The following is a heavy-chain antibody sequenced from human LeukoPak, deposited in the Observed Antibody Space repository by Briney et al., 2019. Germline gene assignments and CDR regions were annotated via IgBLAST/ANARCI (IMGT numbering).Heavy chain of an antibody. CDR2: ISGGGVTT. CDR1: GFTSSSYA. CDR3: ARNQQLGGHSYYYYGMDV. J-gene: IGHJ6*02. Sequence: GGSLRLSCAASGFTSSSYAMSWVRQVPGKGLEWVSGISGGGVTTYYADSVKGRFTISRDNSKNTLYLQMNSLRADDTAIYYCARNQQLGGHSYYYYGMDVWGQGTTVTVSS. V-gene: IGHV3-23*01. D-gene: IGHD3-16*01.